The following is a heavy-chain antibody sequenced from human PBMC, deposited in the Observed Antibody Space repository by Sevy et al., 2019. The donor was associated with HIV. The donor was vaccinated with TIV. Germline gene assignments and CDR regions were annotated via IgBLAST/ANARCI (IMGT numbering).Heavy chain of an antibody. D-gene: IGHD3-10*01. CDR1: GFTFSSYG. Sequence: GGSLRLSCAASGFTFSSYGMHWVRQAPGKELEWVAVIWYDGSNKYYADSVKGRFTISRDNSKNTRYLQMNSLRAEDTAVYYCAKDQGSYYYGSGSYYNGSPVGYWGQGTLVTVSS. CDR3: AKDQGSYYYGSGSYYNGSPVGY. CDR2: IWYDGSNK. V-gene: IGHV3-33*06. J-gene: IGHJ4*02.